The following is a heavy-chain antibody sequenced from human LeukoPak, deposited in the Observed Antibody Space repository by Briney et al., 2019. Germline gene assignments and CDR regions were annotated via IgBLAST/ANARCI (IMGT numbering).Heavy chain of an antibody. J-gene: IGHJ4*02. CDR1: GYSFTGYY. V-gene: IGHV1-2*02. Sequence: ASVKVSCKASGYSFTGYYMHWVRQAPGQGLEWMGWISPNSGDTNYAQKFQGRVTMTRDTSISTAYMEVSGLRSDDTAVYYCARDGNFDYWGQGTLVTVSS. CDR2: ISPNSGDT. CDR3: ARDGNFDY.